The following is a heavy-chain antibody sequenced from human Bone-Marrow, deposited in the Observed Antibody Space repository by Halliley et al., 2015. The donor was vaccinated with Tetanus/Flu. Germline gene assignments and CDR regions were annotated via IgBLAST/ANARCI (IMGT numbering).Heavy chain of an antibody. Sequence: CDGVHKFYPDSVQGRFTVSRDHSKNTVYLQMNSLRPGDTAVYSCARSYCTGGSCYSIRHFDCWGQGTLVTVSS. CDR2: CDGVHK. J-gene: IGHJ4*02. V-gene: IGHV3-30-3*01. CDR3: ARSYCTGGSCYSIRHFDC. D-gene: IGHD2-15*01.